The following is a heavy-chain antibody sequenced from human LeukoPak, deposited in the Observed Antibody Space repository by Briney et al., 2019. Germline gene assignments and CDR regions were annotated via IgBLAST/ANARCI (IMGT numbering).Heavy chain of an antibody. CDR3: ARLFTGYYDFWSGYYSLSGYYGMDV. D-gene: IGHD3-3*01. CDR2: IYYSGST. Sequence: SETLSLTCTVSGGSISSYYWSWIRQPPGKGLEWTGYIYYSGSTNYNPSLKSRVTISVDTSKNQFSLKLSSVTAADTAVYYCARLFTGYYDFWSGYYSLSGYYGMDVWGQGTTVTVSS. CDR1: GGSISSYY. J-gene: IGHJ6*02. V-gene: IGHV4-59*08.